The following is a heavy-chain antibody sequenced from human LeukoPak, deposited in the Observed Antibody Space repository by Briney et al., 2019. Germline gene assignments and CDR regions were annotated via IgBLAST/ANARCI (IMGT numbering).Heavy chain of an antibody. V-gene: IGHV4-4*07. Sequence: SETLSLTCTVSGYSISSGYYWSWIRQPAGKGLEWIGRIYSTGDTNYNPSLKSRVTMSLDRSKKQFSLNLRSLTAADTAVYYCARGPTSAEVRNWYFDLWGRGTLVAVSS. CDR1: GYSISSGYY. J-gene: IGHJ2*01. D-gene: IGHD1-14*01. CDR2: IYSTGDT. CDR3: ARGPTSAEVRNWYFDL.